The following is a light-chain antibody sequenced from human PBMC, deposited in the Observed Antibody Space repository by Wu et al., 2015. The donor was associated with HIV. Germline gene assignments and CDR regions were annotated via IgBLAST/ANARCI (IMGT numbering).Light chain of an antibody. J-gene: IGKJ5*01. V-gene: IGKV3-20*01. CDR1: QSVGSLGSN. CDR2: EAY. CDR3: QQYGSSPIT. Sequence: ENVLMQSPGTLSVSPGEKVTLFCNATQSVGSLGSNWLAWYQHKPGQSPRLLIYEAYKKAAGVSDRFSGAGSGTEFRLTITRLQTDDFAFYFCQQYGSSPITFGPGTRL.